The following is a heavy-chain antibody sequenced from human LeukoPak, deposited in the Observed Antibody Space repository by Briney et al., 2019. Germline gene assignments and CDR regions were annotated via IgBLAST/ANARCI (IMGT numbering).Heavy chain of an antibody. CDR2: IYYSGST. J-gene: IGHJ5*02. V-gene: IGHV4-39*07. Sequence: SETLSLTCTVAGDSISSSSYFWGWIRQSPGRGLEWIGSIYYSGSTYINPSLKSRVTMSVDTSKSQFSLNLMSVTAADTAVYYCTRDTGTTGEVKFDPWGQGTLVTVSS. CDR3: TRDTGTTGEVKFDP. D-gene: IGHD4-17*01. CDR1: GDSISSSSYF.